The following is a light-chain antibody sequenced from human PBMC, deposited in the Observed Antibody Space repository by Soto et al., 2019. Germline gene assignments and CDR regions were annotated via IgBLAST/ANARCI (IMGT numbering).Light chain of an antibody. J-gene: IGKJ2*01. CDR3: QQYFSTPRT. CDR1: QSVLYSSNNKNY. V-gene: IGKV4-1*01. Sequence: DIVMTQSPDSLAVSLGERATINCKSSQSVLYSSNNKNYLAWYQQKPGQPPHLLIYWASTRESGVPDRFSGSGSGIDFTLTISSLQAEDVAVYYCQQYFSTPRTFGQGTKLEIK. CDR2: WAS.